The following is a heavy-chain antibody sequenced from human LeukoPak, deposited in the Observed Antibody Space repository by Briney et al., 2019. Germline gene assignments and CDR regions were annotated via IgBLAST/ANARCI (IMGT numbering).Heavy chain of an antibody. Sequence: GGSLRLSCSASGFTFNRFYLHWVRQAPGKGLEFVSHISSNGATTYYADSVKGRFTISRDNSKNTLYLQMNSLRAEDTAVYYCARADWNYAQFDYWGQGTLVTVSS. CDR2: ISSNGATT. V-gene: IGHV3-64*04. J-gene: IGHJ4*02. CDR1: GFTFNRFY. D-gene: IGHD1-7*01. CDR3: ARADWNYAQFDY.